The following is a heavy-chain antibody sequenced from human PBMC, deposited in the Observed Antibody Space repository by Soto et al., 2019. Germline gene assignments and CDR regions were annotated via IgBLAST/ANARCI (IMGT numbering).Heavy chain of an antibody. J-gene: IGHJ6*02. CDR1: GGSISGYY. CDR2: MYNTGST. Sequence: PSETLSLTCTVSGGSISGYYWSWIRQPPGKGLEWIGYMYNTGSTVYNPSFKSRVTISVDTSKNQFSLKLNSVTAADTAVYYCARDLWGYCGTDCYPLDVWGQGNTVTVSS. CDR3: ARDLWGYCGTDCYPLDV. V-gene: IGHV4-59*01. D-gene: IGHD2-21*02.